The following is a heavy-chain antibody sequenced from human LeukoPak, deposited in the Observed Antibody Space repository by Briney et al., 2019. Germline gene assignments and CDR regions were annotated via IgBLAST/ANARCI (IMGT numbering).Heavy chain of an antibody. Sequence: GGSLRLSCAASGFTFSSYWMSWVRQAPGKGREWLANIKQDGREKYYVDSVKGRFTISRDNAKNSLYLQMNSLRAEDTAVYCCARGLGASTSCYVDYWGQGTLVTVSS. V-gene: IGHV3-7*01. D-gene: IGHD2-2*01. J-gene: IGHJ4*02. CDR3: ARGLGASTSCYVDY. CDR2: IKQDGREK. CDR1: GFTFSSYW.